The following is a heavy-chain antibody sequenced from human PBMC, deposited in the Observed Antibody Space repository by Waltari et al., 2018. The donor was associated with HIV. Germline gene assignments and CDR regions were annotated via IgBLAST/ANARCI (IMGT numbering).Heavy chain of an antibody. CDR3: ARQGDYGDYSSYFDY. CDR2: IYPGDSDT. V-gene: IGHV5-51*01. Sequence: EVQLVQSGAEVKKPGESLKISCKGSGYSFSNYWIGWVRQLPGKGLEWMGIIYPGDSDTRYRPSFQGQVTISADKSISTAYLQWSSLKASDTAMYYCARQGDYGDYSSYFDYWGQGALVTVSS. CDR1: GYSFSNYW. J-gene: IGHJ4*02. D-gene: IGHD4-17*01.